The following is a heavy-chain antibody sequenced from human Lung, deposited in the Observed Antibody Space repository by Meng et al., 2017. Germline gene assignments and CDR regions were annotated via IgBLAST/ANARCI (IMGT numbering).Heavy chain of an antibody. V-gene: IGHV4-34*01. Sequence: QVQLQQWGAGLLKPSETLSLTCVVSGGSFSDYYWSWIRQPPGKELEWIGEINHSGSTNYNPSLESRATISVDTPQNNLSLKLSSVTAADSAVYYCARGPTTMAHDFDYWGQGTLVTVSS. CDR2: INHSGST. CDR1: GGSFSDYY. D-gene: IGHD4-11*01. J-gene: IGHJ4*02. CDR3: ARGPTTMAHDFDY.